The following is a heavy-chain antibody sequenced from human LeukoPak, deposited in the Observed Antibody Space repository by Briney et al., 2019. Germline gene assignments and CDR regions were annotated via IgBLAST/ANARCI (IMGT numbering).Heavy chain of an antibody. CDR2: IYYSGST. Sequence: MSSETLSLTCTVSGGSISSGGYYWGWIRQPPGKGLEWIGSIYYSGSTYYNPSLKSRVTISVDTSKNQFSLKLSSVTAADTAVYYCAIINFGGIFGWPHGAFDIWGQGTMVTVSS. D-gene: IGHD3-10*01. CDR3: AIINFGGIFGWPHGAFDI. V-gene: IGHV4-39*07. CDR1: GGSISSGGYY. J-gene: IGHJ3*02.